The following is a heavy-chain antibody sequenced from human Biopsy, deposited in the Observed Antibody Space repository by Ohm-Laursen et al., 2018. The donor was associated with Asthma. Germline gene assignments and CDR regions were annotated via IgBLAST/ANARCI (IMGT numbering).Heavy chain of an antibody. CDR2: ISGLSRYK. CDR1: GFDFSGYT. V-gene: IGHV3-21*01. J-gene: IGHJ4*01. D-gene: IGHD3-10*01. CDR3: ARDFTIGSGSPFHF. Sequence: GSLRLSCAASGFDFSGYTMNWVRQAPGKGLEWVSSISGLSRYKYYSDSLRGRVTISRDNAKSSLHLQMSSLRAEDTVVYFCARDFTIGSGSPFHFWGPGTLVTVSS.